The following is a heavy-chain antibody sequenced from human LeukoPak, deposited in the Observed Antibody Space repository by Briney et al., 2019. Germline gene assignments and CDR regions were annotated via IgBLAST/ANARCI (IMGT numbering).Heavy chain of an antibody. Sequence: GGSLRLSCAASGFTFSSYAMSWARLAPGKGLEWVSAISGSGGSTYYADSVKGRFTISRDNSKNTLYLQMNSLRAEDTAVYYCAKNSARTTVTTGLSYWGQGTLVTVSS. CDR3: AKNSARTTVTTGLSY. V-gene: IGHV3-23*01. J-gene: IGHJ4*02. CDR1: GFTFSSYA. CDR2: ISGSGGST. D-gene: IGHD4-17*01.